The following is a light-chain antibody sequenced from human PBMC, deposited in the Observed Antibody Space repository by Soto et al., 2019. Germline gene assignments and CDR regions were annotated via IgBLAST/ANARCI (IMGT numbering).Light chain of an antibody. V-gene: IGKV1-39*01. CDR1: QSITTF. CDR3: QQAYGAPPT. CDR2: AAS. Sequence: IRMTQSPSSLSASTGDRFTITFRASQSITTFLNWYQQKPGNAPKLLIYAASSLQTGVPSRFSGSGSGTDFTLTISSLQREDFATYYCQQAYGAPPTFGQGTKVDI. J-gene: IGKJ1*01.